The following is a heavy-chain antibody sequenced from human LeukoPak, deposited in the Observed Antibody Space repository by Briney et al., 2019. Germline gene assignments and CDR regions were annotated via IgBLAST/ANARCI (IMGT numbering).Heavy chain of an antibody. V-gene: IGHV4-59*08. J-gene: IGHJ2*01. D-gene: IGHD4-17*01. CDR3: ARRTTVRYWYFDL. CDR1: GGSISSYY. CDR2: IYYSGST. Sequence: PSETLSLTCTVSGGSISSYYWSWIRQPPGKGLEWIGYIYYSGSTNYNPSLKSRVTISVDTSKNQFSLKLSSVTAADTAVYYCARRTTVRYWYFDLWGRGTLVTVSS.